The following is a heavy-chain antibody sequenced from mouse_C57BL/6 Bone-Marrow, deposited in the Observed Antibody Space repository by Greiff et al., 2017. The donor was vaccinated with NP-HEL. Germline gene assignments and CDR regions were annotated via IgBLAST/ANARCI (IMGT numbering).Heavy chain of an antibody. D-gene: IGHD3-2*02. CDR3: ARAQLRFPFAY. CDR1: GFTFSDYG. Sequence: EVQRVESGGGLVQPGGSLKLSCAASGFTFSDYGMAWVRQAPRKGPEWVAFISNLAYSIYYADTVTGRFTISRENAKNTLYLEMSSLRSEDTAMYYCARAQLRFPFAYWGQGTLVTVSA. V-gene: IGHV5-15*01. J-gene: IGHJ3*01. CDR2: ISNLAYSI.